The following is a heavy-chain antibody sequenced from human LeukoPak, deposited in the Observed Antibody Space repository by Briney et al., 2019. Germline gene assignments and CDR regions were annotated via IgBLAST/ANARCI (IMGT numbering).Heavy chain of an antibody. Sequence: GGSLRLSCAASGFTVSSNYMSWVRQAPGKGLEWVSVIYSGGNTYYADSVKGRFTISRDNSKNTLYLQMNSLRAEDTAVYYCARAVKGAAIPDAFDIWGQGTMVTVSS. CDR2: IYSGGNT. V-gene: IGHV3-66*01. D-gene: IGHD2-2*02. J-gene: IGHJ3*02. CDR1: GFTVSSNY. CDR3: ARAVKGAAIPDAFDI.